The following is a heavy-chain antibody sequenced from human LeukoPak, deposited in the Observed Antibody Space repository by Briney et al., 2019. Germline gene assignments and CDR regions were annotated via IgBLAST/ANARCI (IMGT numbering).Heavy chain of an antibody. CDR1: GGSFSGYY. CDR3: ARAFPPMVRGVTQFDY. V-gene: IGHV4-34*01. J-gene: IGHJ4*02. CDR2: INHSGST. Sequence: KPSETLSLTCAVYGGSFSGYYWSWIRQPPGKGLEWIGEINHSGSTNYNPSLKSRVTISVDTSKNQFSLKLSPVTAADTAVYYCARAFPPMVRGVTQFDYWGQGALVTVSS. D-gene: IGHD3-10*01.